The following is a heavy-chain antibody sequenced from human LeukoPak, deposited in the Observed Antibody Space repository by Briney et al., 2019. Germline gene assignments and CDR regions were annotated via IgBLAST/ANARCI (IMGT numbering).Heavy chain of an antibody. CDR3: AREYCSGGSCYVYYFDY. V-gene: IGHV3-66*02. J-gene: IGHJ4*02. CDR1: GLTFGSNY. CDR2: IYSGGST. D-gene: IGHD2-15*01. Sequence: PGGSLRLSCAASGLTFGSNYVNWVRQAPGKGLEWVSIIYSGGSTYYSDSVKGRFTISRDTSKNTVYLQMNSLRAEDTAVYYCAREYCSGGSCYVYYFDYWGQGTLVTVSS.